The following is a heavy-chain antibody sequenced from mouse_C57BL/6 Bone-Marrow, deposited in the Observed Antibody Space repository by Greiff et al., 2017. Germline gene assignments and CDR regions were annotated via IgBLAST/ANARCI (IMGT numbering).Heavy chain of an antibody. D-gene: IGHD1-1*01. J-gene: IGHJ2*01. Sequence: LQQPGAELVKPGASVKMSCKASGYTFTSYWITWVKQRPGQGLEWIGDIYPGSGSTNYNEKFKSKATLTVDTSSSTAYMQLSSLTSEDSAVYYCARLRLITTVVSYYFDYWGQGTTLTVSS. V-gene: IGHV1-55*01. CDR2: IYPGSGST. CDR3: ARLRLITTVVSYYFDY. CDR1: GYTFTSYW.